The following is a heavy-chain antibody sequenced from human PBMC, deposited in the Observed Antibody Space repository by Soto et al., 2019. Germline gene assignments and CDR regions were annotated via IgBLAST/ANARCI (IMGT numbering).Heavy chain of an antibody. CDR3: ARDQGRYCSGGSCYSGYFDY. Sequence: GGCLSLSSAASGFTFSSYRMNWVRQADGKGLEWVSSISSGSSYINYADAVKGRFTISRDNAKNSLYLQMNSLRAEDTAVYYCARDQGRYCSGGSCYSGYFDYWGQGTLVTVSS. J-gene: IGHJ4*02. V-gene: IGHV3-21*01. D-gene: IGHD2-15*01. CDR2: ISSGSSYI. CDR1: GFTFSSYR.